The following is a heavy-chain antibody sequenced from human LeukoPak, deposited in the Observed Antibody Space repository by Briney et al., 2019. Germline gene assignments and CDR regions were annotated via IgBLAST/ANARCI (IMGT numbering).Heavy chain of an antibody. CDR1: GFTFSSYA. J-gene: IGHJ3*02. D-gene: IGHD3-9*01. CDR3: AKAGRVLRYFDWWNDAFDI. V-gene: IGHV3-23*01. CDR2: ISGSGGST. Sequence: GGSLRLSCAASGFTFSSYAMSWVRQAPGKGLEWVSAISGSGGSTYYADSVKGRFTISRDNSKNTLYLQMNSLRAEDTAVYYCAKAGRVLRYFDWWNDAFDIWGQGTMVTVSS.